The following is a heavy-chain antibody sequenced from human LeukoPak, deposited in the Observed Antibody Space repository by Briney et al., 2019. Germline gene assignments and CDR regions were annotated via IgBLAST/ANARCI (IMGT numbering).Heavy chain of an antibody. CDR3: AKAYSSTPYYFDY. CDR1: GFTFSNYG. CDR2: ITGSGGST. D-gene: IGHD6-13*01. Sequence: GGSLRLSCAASGFTFSNYGMSWVRQPPGRGLEWVSGITGSGGSTYYADSVKGRFTISRDNSKNTLYLQMNSLRAEDTAVYYRAKAYSSTPYYFDYWGQGTLVTVSS. J-gene: IGHJ4*02. V-gene: IGHV3-23*01.